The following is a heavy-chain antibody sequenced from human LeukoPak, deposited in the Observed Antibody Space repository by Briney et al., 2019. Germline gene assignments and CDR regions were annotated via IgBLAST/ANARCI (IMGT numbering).Heavy chain of an antibody. Sequence: SQTLSLTCAISGDSLSSNSAAWNWIRQSPSRGLEWLGRTQYRSRWFNDYAVSVKSRITIDPDTSKNQFSLHLNSVTPEDTAVYYCTKVAAGGGYYGMDDWGKGTTVTVSS. CDR1: GDSLSSNSAA. D-gene: IGHD6-25*01. J-gene: IGHJ6*04. V-gene: IGHV6-1*01. CDR2: TQYRSRWFN. CDR3: TKVAAGGGYYGMDD.